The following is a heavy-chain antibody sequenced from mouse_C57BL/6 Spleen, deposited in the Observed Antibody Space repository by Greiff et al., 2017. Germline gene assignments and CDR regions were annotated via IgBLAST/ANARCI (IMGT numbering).Heavy chain of an antibody. D-gene: IGHD1-1*01. CDR3: AGGLGSSYYFDY. CDR1: GCTFTSYW. J-gene: IGHJ2*01. CDR2: IYPGSGST. Sequence: QVQLQQPGAELVKPGASVKMSCKASGCTFTSYWITWVKQRPGQGLEWIGDIYPGSGSTNYNEKFKSKATLTVDTSSSTAYMQLSSLTSEDSAVYYCAGGLGSSYYFDYWGQGTTLTVSS. V-gene: IGHV1-55*01.